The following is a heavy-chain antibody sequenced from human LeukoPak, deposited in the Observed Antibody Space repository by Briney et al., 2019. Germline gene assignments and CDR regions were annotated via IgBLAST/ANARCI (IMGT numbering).Heavy chain of an antibody. V-gene: IGHV3-23*01. CDR3: AKDPHEGWQQQRVTFDY. Sequence: PGGSLRLSCAASGFTFSSYAMSWVRQAPGKGLEWVSVISGSGGSTYYADSVKGRFTISRDNSKNTLYLQMNSLRAEDTAVYYCAKDPHEGWQQQRVTFDYWGQGTLVTVSS. CDR2: ISGSGGST. J-gene: IGHJ4*02. D-gene: IGHD6-13*01. CDR1: GFTFSSYA.